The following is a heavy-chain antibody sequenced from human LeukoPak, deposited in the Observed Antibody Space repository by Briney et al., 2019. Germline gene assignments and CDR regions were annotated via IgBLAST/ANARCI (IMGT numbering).Heavy chain of an antibody. CDR1: GGSISSYY. Sequence: SETLSLTCTVSGGSISSYYWSWIRQPPGKGLEWIGYIYYSGSTNYNPSLKSRVTISVDTSKNQFSLKLSSVTAADTAVYYCARDMGTTTIFGVVTHYYYMDVWGKGTTVTVSS. V-gene: IGHV4-59*01. D-gene: IGHD3-3*01. CDR3: ARDMGTTTIFGVVTHYYYMDV. CDR2: IYYSGST. J-gene: IGHJ6*03.